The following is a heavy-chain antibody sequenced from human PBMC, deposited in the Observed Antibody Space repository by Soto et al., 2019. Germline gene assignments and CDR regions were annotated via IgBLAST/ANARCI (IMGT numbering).Heavy chain of an antibody. V-gene: IGHV1-69*13. Sequence: SVKVSCKASGGTFSSYAISWVRQAPGQGLEWMGGIIPIFGTANYAQKFQGRVTITADESTSTAYMELSSLRSEDTAVYYCARSEDYDILTGYSSWIFAGMDVWGHGTTVTVSS. CDR1: GGTFSSYA. D-gene: IGHD3-9*01. J-gene: IGHJ6*02. CDR3: ARSEDYDILTGYSSWIFAGMDV. CDR2: IIPIFGTA.